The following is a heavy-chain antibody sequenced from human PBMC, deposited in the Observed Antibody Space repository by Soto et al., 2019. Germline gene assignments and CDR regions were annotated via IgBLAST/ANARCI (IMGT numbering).Heavy chain of an antibody. Sequence: GGSLRLSCAVSVFTFSSNHVNWVRQAPGKGLEWISYISSTYEIWYADSVRGRFTISRDNGRNSLFLQMSSLRDEDTAVYYCARDRDWAFDYWGLGTLVTVSS. CDR2: ISSTYEI. CDR3: ARDRDWAFDY. D-gene: IGHD2-21*02. V-gene: IGHV3-48*02. CDR1: VFTFSSNH. J-gene: IGHJ4*02.